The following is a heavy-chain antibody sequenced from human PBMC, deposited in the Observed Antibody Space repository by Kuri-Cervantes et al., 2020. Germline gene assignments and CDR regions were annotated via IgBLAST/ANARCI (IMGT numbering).Heavy chain of an antibody. CDR1: GFTFDDYA. V-gene: IGHV3-9*01. J-gene: IGHJ6*02. Sequence: LSLTCAASGFTFDDYAMHWVRQAPGKGLEWVAGVSWNSGSIGYTDSVKGRFTISRDNANHSLHLQMSSLRAEDTAFYYCAKDLGAYGCHYGMDVWGQGTTVTVSS. CDR2: VSWNSGSI. D-gene: IGHD5-12*01. CDR3: AKDLGAYGCHYGMDV.